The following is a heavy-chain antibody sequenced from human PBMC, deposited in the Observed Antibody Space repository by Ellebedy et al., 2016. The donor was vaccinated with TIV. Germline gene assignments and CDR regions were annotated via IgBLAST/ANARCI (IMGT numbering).Heavy chain of an antibody. CDR3: ARAGYSGFRGDAFDI. CDR1: GFTFSSYS. CDR2: ISSSSSTI. Sequence: GGSLRLXCAASGFTFSSYSMNWVRQAPGKGLEWVSYISSSSSTIYYADSVKGRFTISRDNAKNSLYLQMNSLRAEDTAVYYCARAGYSGFRGDAFDIWGQGTMVTVSS. J-gene: IGHJ3*02. V-gene: IGHV3-48*01. D-gene: IGHD5-12*01.